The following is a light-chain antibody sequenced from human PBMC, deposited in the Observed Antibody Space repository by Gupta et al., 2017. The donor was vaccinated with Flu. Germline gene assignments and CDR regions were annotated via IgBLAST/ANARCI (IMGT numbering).Light chain of an antibody. Sequence: DIQMTQSPSTLSASVGDRVTITCRASQSISNWLAWYQQKPGKAPKLLLYKASILESGVPSRFSGGGSETEFTLTISSLQPDDFATYYCQQYSNFYSFGQGTKLEIK. J-gene: IGKJ2*03. CDR1: QSISNW. V-gene: IGKV1-5*03. CDR3: QQYSNFYS. CDR2: KAS.